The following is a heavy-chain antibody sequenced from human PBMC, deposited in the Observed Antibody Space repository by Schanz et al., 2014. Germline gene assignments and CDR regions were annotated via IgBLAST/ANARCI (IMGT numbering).Heavy chain of an antibody. Sequence: QVQLVESGGGLVKPGGSLRLSCAASGFIFNDYYMNWIRQAPGKGLEWLSYISRDGTTSYYADSVKGRFTISRDNAKNSLYLEMTSLRGEDTAVYYCARENLSGEAFEIWGQGTVXTVSS. V-gene: IGHV3-11*01. CDR1: GFIFNDYY. CDR2: ISRDGTTS. D-gene: IGHD3-10*01. CDR3: ARENLSGEAFEI. J-gene: IGHJ3*02.